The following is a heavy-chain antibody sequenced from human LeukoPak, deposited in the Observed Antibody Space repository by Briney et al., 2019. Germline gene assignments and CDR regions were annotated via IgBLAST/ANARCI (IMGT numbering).Heavy chain of an antibody. CDR1: GGSISSSNW. D-gene: IGHD4-17*01. CDR3: ARDGNTVTGNWFDP. Sequence: SETLSLTCAVSGGSISSSNWWSWVRQPPGKGLEWIGEIYHGGSTNYNPSLKSRGTISVDKSKNQFSLKLSSVAAADTAVYYCARDGNTVTGNWFDPWGQGTLVTVSS. CDR2: IYHGGST. J-gene: IGHJ5*02. V-gene: IGHV4-4*02.